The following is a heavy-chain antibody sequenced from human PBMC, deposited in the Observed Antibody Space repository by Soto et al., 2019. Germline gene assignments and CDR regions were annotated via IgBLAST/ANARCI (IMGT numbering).Heavy chain of an antibody. CDR3: APVPAASSYYNTDV. D-gene: IGHD2-2*01. J-gene: IGHJ6*02. V-gene: IGHV3-23*01. CDR2: IVDTGGRT. Sequence: GGSLRFSGTASGFAFSSYAMNWVRQAPGKGLEWVSGIVDTGGRTFYADSVKGRFTISRDNAKNTLYLEMNSLRAEDTAIYYCAPVPAASSYYNTDVWGQGTTVTVS. CDR1: GFAFSSYA.